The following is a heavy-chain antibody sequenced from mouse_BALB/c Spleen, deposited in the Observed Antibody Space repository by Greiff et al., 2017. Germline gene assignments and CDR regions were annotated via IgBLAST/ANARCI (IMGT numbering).Heavy chain of an antibody. CDR1: GFSLTSYG. J-gene: IGHJ2*01. D-gene: IGHD3-3*01. CDR2: IWAGGST. V-gene: IGHV2-9*02. Sequence: VKVVESGPGLVAPSQSLSITCTVSGFSLTSYGVHWVRQPPGKGLEWLGVIWAGGSTNYNSALMSRLSISKDNSKSQVFLKMNSLQTDDTAMYYCARDRTGYFDYWGQGTTLTVSS. CDR3: ARDRTGYFDY.